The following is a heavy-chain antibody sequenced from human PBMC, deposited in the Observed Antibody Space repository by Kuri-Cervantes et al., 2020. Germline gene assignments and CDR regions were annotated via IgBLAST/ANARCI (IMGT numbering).Heavy chain of an antibody. D-gene: IGHD4-23*01. J-gene: IGHJ4*02. CDR1: GGTFSSYA. Sequence: SVKVSCKASGGTFSSYAISWVRQAPGQGLEWMGGIIPIFGTANYAQKFQGRVTITADESTSTAYMELSSLRSEDTAVYYCARADPNDYGGISGFDYWGQGTLVTVSS. V-gene: IGHV1-69*13. CDR2: IIPIFGTA. CDR3: ARADPNDYGGISGFDY.